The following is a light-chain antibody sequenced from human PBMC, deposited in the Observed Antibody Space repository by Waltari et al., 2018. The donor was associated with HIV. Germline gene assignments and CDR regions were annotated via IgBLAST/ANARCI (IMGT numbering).Light chain of an antibody. V-gene: IGLV2-11*01. CDR1: RNAVVAFCF. J-gene: IGLJ3*02. CDR3: SSYAGSYIWV. Sequence: QSALTQPRSVSGSPGQSVTISCTGTRNAVVAFCFVLWYQQHPGKAPRLMIFDVISRPSGVPDRFSGSKSGSTASLTISGLQAEDEADYYCSSYAGSYIWVFGGGTKLTVL. CDR2: DVI.